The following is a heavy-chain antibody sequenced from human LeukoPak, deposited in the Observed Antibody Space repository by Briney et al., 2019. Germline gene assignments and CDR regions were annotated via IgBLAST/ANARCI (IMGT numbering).Heavy chain of an antibody. Sequence: PGGSLRLSCAASGLTFSSYWMHWVRHAPRKGLVWVSRINSEGSNTIYADSVKGRLTIYRDNAKNTLYLQMSSLRAEDTAVYYCVRVAAFDIWGQGTMVTVSS. CDR1: GLTFSSYW. J-gene: IGHJ3*02. V-gene: IGHV3-74*01. CDR3: VRVAAFDI. CDR2: INSEGSNT.